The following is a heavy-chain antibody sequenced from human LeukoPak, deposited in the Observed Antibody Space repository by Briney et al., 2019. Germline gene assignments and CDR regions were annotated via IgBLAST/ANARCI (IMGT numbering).Heavy chain of an antibody. D-gene: IGHD3-22*01. CDR2: IYYSGST. Sequence: SETLSLTCTVSGASISRSDYFWGWIRQPPGKGLEWIGSIYYSGSTYYSPSLKGRVTISVDTSKNQFSLKLSSVTAADTAVYYCARGGGVTYYDSTGYLWYFDYWGQGTLVTVSS. CDR3: ARGGGVTYYDSTGYLWYFDY. V-gene: IGHV4-39*07. CDR1: GASISRSDYF. J-gene: IGHJ4*02.